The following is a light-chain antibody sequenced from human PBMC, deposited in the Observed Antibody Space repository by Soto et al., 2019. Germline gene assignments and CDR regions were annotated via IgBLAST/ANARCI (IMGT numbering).Light chain of an antibody. Sequence: EIVLTQSPATLSLSPGERATLSCRASQSVSSYLAWYQQKPGQAPRLLIYDASNRATGIPARFSGSGSGTDLTLTISSLEPEDFAVYYCQLRSNWPLYTFGQGTKLEIK. CDR3: QLRSNWPLYT. V-gene: IGKV3-11*01. CDR2: DAS. J-gene: IGKJ2*01. CDR1: QSVSSY.